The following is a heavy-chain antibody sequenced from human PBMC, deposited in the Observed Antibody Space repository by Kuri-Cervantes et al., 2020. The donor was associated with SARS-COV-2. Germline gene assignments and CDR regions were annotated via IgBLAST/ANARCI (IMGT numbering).Heavy chain of an antibody. J-gene: IGHJ6*03. Sequence: SETLSLTCTVSGGSISSGDYYWSWIRQPPGKGLEWIGYIYYSGCTYYNPSLKSRVTISVDTSKNQFSLKLSSVTAADTAVYYCAKTPIGAHFTFYYMDVWGKGTTVTVSS. CDR2: IYYSGCT. CDR3: AKTPIGAHFTFYYMDV. D-gene: IGHD2/OR15-2a*01. V-gene: IGHV4-30-4*08. CDR1: GGSISSGDYY.